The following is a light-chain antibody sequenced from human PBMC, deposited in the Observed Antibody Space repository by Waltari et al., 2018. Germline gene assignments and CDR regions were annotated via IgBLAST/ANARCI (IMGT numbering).Light chain of an antibody. Sequence: DIQMTQSPSSLSASVGDSVTITCRASQTINSYLNWYQQKPGRAPKLLTYGASTLQSGVPSRFSGSGSGTRFTLTISSLQPEDIATYYCQQTYTTLIAFGQGTRLEIK. CDR3: QQTYTTLIA. V-gene: IGKV1-39*01. J-gene: IGKJ5*01. CDR2: GAS. CDR1: QTINSY.